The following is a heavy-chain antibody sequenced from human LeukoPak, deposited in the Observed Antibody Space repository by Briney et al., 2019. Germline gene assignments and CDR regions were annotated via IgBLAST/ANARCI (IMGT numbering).Heavy chain of an antibody. Sequence: PSETLSLTCAVYGGSFSGYYWTWIRQPPGKGLEWIGEINHSGSTNYNPSLKSRVTISVDTSKSQFSLKPSSVTAADTAIYFCARRGLRFLESVKYSWFDPWGQGTLVTVSS. J-gene: IGHJ5*02. V-gene: IGHV4-34*01. CDR2: INHSGST. D-gene: IGHD3-3*01. CDR3: ARRGLRFLESVKYSWFDP. CDR1: GGSFSGYY.